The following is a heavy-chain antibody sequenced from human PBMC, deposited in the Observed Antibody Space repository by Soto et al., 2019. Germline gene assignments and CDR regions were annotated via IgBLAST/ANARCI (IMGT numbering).Heavy chain of an antibody. CDR2: ISSSSSYI. CDR1: GFTFSSYS. D-gene: IGHD3-3*01. J-gene: IGHJ4*02. CDR3: AREKGENYDFWSGSPIDY. V-gene: IGHV3-21*01. Sequence: EVQLVESGGGLVQPGGSLRLSCAASGFTFSSYSMNWVRQAPGKGLEWVSSISSSSSYIYYADSVKGRFTISRDNAKNSLYLQMNSLRAEDTAVYYCAREKGENYDFWSGSPIDYWGQGTLVTVSS.